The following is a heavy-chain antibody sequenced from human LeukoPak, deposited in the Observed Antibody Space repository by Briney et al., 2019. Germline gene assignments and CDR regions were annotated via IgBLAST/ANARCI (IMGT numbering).Heavy chain of an antibody. D-gene: IGHD3-3*01. CDR1: GGSFSGYY. Sequence: SETLSLTCAVYGGSFSGYYWSWIRQPPGKGLEWIGYIYYSGSTNYNPSLKSRVTISVDTSKNQFSLKLSSVTAADTAVYYCAGYYDFWSGYYTIDYWGQGTLVTASS. CDR3: AGYYDFWSGYYTIDY. CDR2: IYYSGST. J-gene: IGHJ4*02. V-gene: IGHV4-59*08.